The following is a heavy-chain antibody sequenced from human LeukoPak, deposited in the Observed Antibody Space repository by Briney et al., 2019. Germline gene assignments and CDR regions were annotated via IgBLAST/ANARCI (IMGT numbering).Heavy chain of an antibody. CDR3: ARRAVAGTETGHFDY. CDR1: GGTFSSYA. Sequence: ASVKVSCKASGGTFSSYAISWVRQAPGQGLEWMGGIIPILGIANYAQKFQGRVTITADKSTSTAYMELSSLRSEDTAVYYCARRAVAGTETGHFDYWGQGTLVTVSS. J-gene: IGHJ4*02. D-gene: IGHD6-19*01. V-gene: IGHV1-69*10. CDR2: IIPILGIA.